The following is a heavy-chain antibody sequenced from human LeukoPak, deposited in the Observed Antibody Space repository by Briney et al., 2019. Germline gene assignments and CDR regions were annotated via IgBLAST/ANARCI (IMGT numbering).Heavy chain of an antibody. V-gene: IGHV3-23*01. CDR3: ARSQRGYSDY. CDR1: GFTFSSYG. D-gene: IGHD2-2*03. Sequence: GGSLRLSCAASGFTFSSYGMSWVRQAPGKGLEWVSAISGSGGSTYYADSVKGRFTISRDNSKNTLYLQMNSLRAEDTAVYYCARSQRGYSDYWGQGTLVTVSS. CDR2: ISGSGGST. J-gene: IGHJ4*02.